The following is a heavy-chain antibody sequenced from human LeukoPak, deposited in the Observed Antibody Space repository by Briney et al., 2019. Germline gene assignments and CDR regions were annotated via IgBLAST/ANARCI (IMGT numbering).Heavy chain of an antibody. D-gene: IGHD2-2*01. CDR1: GFTFSSYA. J-gene: IGHJ5*02. Sequence: GASLRLSCAASGFTFSSYAMSWVRQAPGKGLEWVSAISGSGGSTYCADSVKGRFTISRDNSKNTLYLQMNSLRAEDTAVYYCAKDDACSSTSCFGAYNWFDPWGQGTLVTVSS. CDR3: AKDDACSSTSCFGAYNWFDP. V-gene: IGHV3-23*01. CDR2: ISGSGGST.